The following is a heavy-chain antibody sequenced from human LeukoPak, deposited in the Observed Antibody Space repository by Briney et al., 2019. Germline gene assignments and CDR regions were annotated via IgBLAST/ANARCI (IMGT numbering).Heavy chain of an antibody. CDR3: AKRTTDY. Sequence: GGSLRPSCAASGFNFTTSAMSWVRQTPGKGLEWVSTISGSGGSTYYADSVRGRFTISRDTSKNTLFLQMNSLRVEDTALYYCAKRTTDYWGQGTLVTVSS. V-gene: IGHV3-23*01. CDR2: ISGSGGST. D-gene: IGHD1-7*01. CDR1: GFNFTTSA. J-gene: IGHJ4*02.